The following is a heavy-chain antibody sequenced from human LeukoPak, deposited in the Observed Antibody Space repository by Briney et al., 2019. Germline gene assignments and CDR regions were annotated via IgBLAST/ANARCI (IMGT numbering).Heavy chain of an antibody. Sequence: SETLSLTCGVSGGSISNTNWWTWVRQPPGKGLEWIGEVNLQGSTNYNPSLKSRVAISVDKSENHISLKLTSVTAADTAVYYCASGSYSSGWHPYFDNWGQGTLVIVSS. J-gene: IGHJ4*02. D-gene: IGHD6-19*01. CDR1: GGSISNTNW. CDR3: ASGSYSSGWHPYFDN. V-gene: IGHV4-4*02. CDR2: VNLQGST.